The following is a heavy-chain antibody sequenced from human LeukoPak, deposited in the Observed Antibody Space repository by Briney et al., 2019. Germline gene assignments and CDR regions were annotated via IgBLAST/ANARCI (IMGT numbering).Heavy chain of an antibody. CDR2: INPNSGGT. CDR3: ATLSAWLVGDFDY. Sequence: ASVKVSCKASGYTFTGYYMHWVRQAPGQGLEWMGWINPNSGGTNYAQKLQGRVTMTRDTSISTAYMELSRLRSDDTAVYYCATLSAWLVGDFDYWGQGTLVTVSS. CDR1: GYTFTGYY. V-gene: IGHV1-2*02. J-gene: IGHJ4*02. D-gene: IGHD6-19*01.